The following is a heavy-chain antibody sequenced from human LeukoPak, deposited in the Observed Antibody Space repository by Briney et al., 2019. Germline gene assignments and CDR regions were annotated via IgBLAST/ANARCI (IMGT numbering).Heavy chain of an antibody. V-gene: IGHV3-21*01. Sequence: GGSLRLACAASGFTLISYSMRWVRQDGRKGMEWVSSISSASSYIYHADSVNARFTISRDNAKISLYLQMNSLRAEDTAVYYCARGGEYCSGDSCYPGWFDPWGQGTLVIVFS. D-gene: IGHD2-15*01. CDR1: GFTLISYS. CDR2: ISSASSYI. J-gene: IGHJ5*02. CDR3: ARGGEYCSGDSCYPGWFDP.